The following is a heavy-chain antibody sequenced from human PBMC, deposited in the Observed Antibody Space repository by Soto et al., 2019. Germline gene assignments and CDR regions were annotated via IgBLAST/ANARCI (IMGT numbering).Heavy chain of an antibody. Sequence: EVQLVESGGGLVKPGGSLRLSCAASGFTFSSYSMNCVRQATGKGLEWFSSISSSSSYIYYADSVKGRFTISRDNAKNSLYLQMNSLRAEATAVYYCARDMVDIVATITLGYFDCWGQGTLVTVSS. CDR2: ISSSSSYI. CDR1: GFTFSSYS. CDR3: ARDMVDIVATITLGYFDC. J-gene: IGHJ4*02. V-gene: IGHV3-21*01. D-gene: IGHD5-12*01.